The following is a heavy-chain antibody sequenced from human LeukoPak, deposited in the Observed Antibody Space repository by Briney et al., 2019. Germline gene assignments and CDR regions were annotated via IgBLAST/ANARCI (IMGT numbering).Heavy chain of an antibody. J-gene: IGHJ6*02. Sequence: SETLSLACTVSGGSINSYYWTWIRQPPGKGLEWNGYIYYSGSTHYNPSLNSRVTISMDTSKNHFSLKLSSVPAADTAIYYCARTSRHFYGSGSNLTPWPADMDVWGLGTKVTVSS. CDR2: IYYSGST. V-gene: IGHV4-59*01. CDR3: ARTSRHFYGSGSNLTPWPADMDV. CDR1: GGSINSYY. D-gene: IGHD3-10*01.